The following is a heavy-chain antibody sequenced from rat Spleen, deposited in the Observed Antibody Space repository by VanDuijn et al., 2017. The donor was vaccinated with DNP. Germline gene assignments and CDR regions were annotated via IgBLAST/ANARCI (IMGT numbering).Heavy chain of an antibody. CDR3: SREGQPYYAMDA. CDR1: GFSFTSYG. D-gene: IGHD1-5*01. V-gene: IGHV2S12*01. Sequence: QVQLKESGPGLVQPSQTLSLTCTVSGFSFTSYGVSWVRQPPGKGLEWIASMSSGGSTYYNSGLKSRLRISRDTSKSQVFLKVSSLQSEDTAIYFCSREGQPYYAMDAWGQGTSVTVSS. CDR2: MSSGGST. J-gene: IGHJ4*01.